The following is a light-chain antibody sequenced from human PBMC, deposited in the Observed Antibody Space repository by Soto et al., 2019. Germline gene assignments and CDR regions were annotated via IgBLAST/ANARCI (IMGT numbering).Light chain of an antibody. CDR1: QNIHNY. CDR2: AAS. J-gene: IGKJ1*01. CDR3: QHYYSYPWT. V-gene: IGKV1-8*01. Sequence: AVLLTQSPSSFSASTGDRATITCRASQNIHNYLAWYQQVPGKAPKLLLYAASILQTGVPSRFSGSGSGTGFTLTVDGLQSEDFATYFCQHYYSYPWTLGQGTTVE.